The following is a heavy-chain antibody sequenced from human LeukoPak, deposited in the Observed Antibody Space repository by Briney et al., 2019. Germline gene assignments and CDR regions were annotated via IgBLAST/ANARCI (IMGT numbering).Heavy chain of an antibody. CDR2: INPNSGGT. CDR3: ARASRDGMGYYYYYYMDV. J-gene: IGHJ6*03. D-gene: IGHD1-14*01. Sequence: GASVKVSCKASGYTFTTYDINWVRQATGQGLEWMGWINPNSGGTNYAQKFQGRVTMTRDTSISTAYMELSRLRSDDTAVYYCARASRDGMGYYYYYYMDVWGKGTTVTVSS. V-gene: IGHV1-2*02. CDR1: GYTFTTYD.